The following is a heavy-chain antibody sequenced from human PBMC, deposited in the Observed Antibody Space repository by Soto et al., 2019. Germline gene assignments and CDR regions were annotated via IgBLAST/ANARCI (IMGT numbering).Heavy chain of an antibody. CDR2: VHYSGTT. CDR3: ARDRWFDP. V-gene: IGHV4-59*01. CDR1: GGSISTYY. J-gene: IGHJ5*02. Sequence: ETLSLTCTVSGGSISTYYWSWIRQPPGKRLEWIGYVHYSGTTIYNPSLKSRVTISLDTSKNQFSLKLSSVTAADTAVYYCARDRWFDPWGQGTLVTVSS.